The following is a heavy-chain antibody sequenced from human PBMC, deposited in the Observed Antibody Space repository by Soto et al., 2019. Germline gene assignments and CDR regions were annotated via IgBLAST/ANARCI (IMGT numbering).Heavy chain of an antibody. J-gene: IGHJ4*02. D-gene: IGHD6-19*01. Sequence: ASVKVSCKASGYTFTSYYMHWVRQAPGQGLEWMGIINPSGGSTSYAQKLQGRVTMTRDTSTSTVYMELSSLRSEDTAVYYCAREPSRIAVAGTCFDYWGQGTLVTVSS. CDR3: AREPSRIAVAGTCFDY. V-gene: IGHV1-46*01. CDR1: GYTFTSYY. CDR2: INPSGGST.